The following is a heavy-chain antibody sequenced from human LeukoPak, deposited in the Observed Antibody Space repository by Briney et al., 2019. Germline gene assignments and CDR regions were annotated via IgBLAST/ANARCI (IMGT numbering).Heavy chain of an antibody. CDR3: ASAPSNYDILTGYTTYGMDV. D-gene: IGHD3-9*01. Sequence: GGSLRLSCAASGFTFSSYSMNWVRQAPGKGLEWVSSISSSSSYIYYADSVKGRFTISRDNAKNSLYLQMNSLRAEDTAVYYCASAPSNYDILTGYTTYGMDVWGQGTTVTVPS. V-gene: IGHV3-21*01. CDR2: ISSSSSYI. J-gene: IGHJ6*02. CDR1: GFTFSSYS.